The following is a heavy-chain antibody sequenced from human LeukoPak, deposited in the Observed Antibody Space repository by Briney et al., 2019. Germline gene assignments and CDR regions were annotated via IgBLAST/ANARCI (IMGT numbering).Heavy chain of an antibody. CDR1: GGSISSSSYY. CDR2: IYYSGST. CDR3: ARVHGWYSSGWEHYYYYYYMDV. Sequence: PSETLSLTCTVSGGSISSSSYYWGWIRQPPGKGLEWIGSIYYSGSTYYNPPLKSRVTISVDTSKNQFSLKLSSVTAADTAVYYCARVHGWYSSGWEHYYYYYYMDVWGKGTTVTVSS. J-gene: IGHJ6*03. V-gene: IGHV4-39*07. D-gene: IGHD6-19*01.